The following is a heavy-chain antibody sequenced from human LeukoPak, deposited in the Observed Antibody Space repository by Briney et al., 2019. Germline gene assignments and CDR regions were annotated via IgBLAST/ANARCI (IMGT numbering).Heavy chain of an antibody. J-gene: IGHJ4*02. Sequence: GGSLRLSCAASGFTFSSYAMTWVRQPPGKGLEWVSTISGSGGRTYYADSVKGRFTISRDDSKNTLYLQMNSLRAEDTAFYYCAKGSGFGGYDLDYWGQGTLVTVSS. D-gene: IGHD5-12*01. CDR1: GFTFSSYA. CDR2: ISGSGGRT. V-gene: IGHV3-23*01. CDR3: AKGSGFGGYDLDY.